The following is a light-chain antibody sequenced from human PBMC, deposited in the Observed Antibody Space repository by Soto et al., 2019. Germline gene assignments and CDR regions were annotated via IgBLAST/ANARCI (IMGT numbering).Light chain of an antibody. CDR3: QQYGSSSLT. CDR2: GAS. Sequence: EIVLTQSPGTLSLSPGERATLSCRASQSVSSSYLAWYQLKPGQAPRLLIYGASSRATGVPDRFSGSGSGTDFTLTISRLEPEDFAVYYCQQYGSSSLTFGGGTKVEI. CDR1: QSVSSSY. J-gene: IGKJ4*01. V-gene: IGKV3-20*01.